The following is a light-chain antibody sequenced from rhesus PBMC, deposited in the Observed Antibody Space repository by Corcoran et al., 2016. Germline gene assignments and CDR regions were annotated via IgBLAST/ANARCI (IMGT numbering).Light chain of an antibody. CDR1: QGITTS. V-gene: IGKV1-43*02. J-gene: IGKJ1*01. CDR3: LQYDTDPPT. Sequence: DIQMTQSPSSLSASVGDRIIITCRASQGITTSLNWYQQKPGKLPKRLIYKTSNLESGVPSRFSGNGAGTDFTLPISSLQTEDFAAYYCLQYDTDPPTFGRGTGVEIK. CDR2: KTS.